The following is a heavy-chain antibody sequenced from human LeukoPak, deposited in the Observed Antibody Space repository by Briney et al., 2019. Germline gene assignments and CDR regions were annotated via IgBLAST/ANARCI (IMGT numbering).Heavy chain of an antibody. J-gene: IGHJ4*02. V-gene: IGHV3-20*04. Sequence: GGSLRLSCAASGFTFDDYGMSWVRQAPGKGLEWVSGINWNGGSTGYADSVKGRFTISRDNAKNSLYLQMNSLRAEDTAVYYCARDGNANFWSGYYLGYWGQGTLVTVSS. CDR3: ARDGNANFWSGYYLGY. D-gene: IGHD3-3*01. CDR1: GFTFDDYG. CDR2: INWNGGST.